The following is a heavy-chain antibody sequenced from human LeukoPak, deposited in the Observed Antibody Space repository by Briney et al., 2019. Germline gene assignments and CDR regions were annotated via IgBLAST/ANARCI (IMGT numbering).Heavy chain of an antibody. CDR2: INHSGST. CDR3: ARTGPYSSGWFGY. J-gene: IGHJ5*01. CDR1: GGSFSGYY. Sequence: SETLSLTCAVYGGSFSGYYWSWIRQPPGKGLEWIGEINHSGSTNYNPSLKSRVTISVDTSKNQFSLKLSSVTAADTAVYYCARTGPYSSGWFGYWGQGTLVTVSS. D-gene: IGHD6-19*01. V-gene: IGHV4-34*01.